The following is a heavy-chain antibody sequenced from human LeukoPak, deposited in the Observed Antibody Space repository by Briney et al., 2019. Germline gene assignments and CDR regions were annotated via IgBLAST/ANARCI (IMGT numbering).Heavy chain of an antibody. D-gene: IGHD3-10*01. Sequence: GGSLRLSCAASGFTFSSYAMNWVRQAPGKGLEWVSAIVGNGGGTYYADSVKGRFTISRDNSKNTLYLQMNSLRADDTAVYYCARARGYFDYWGQGTLVTVSS. V-gene: IGHV3-23*01. CDR1: GFTFSSYA. CDR3: ARARGYFDY. J-gene: IGHJ4*02. CDR2: IVGNGGGT.